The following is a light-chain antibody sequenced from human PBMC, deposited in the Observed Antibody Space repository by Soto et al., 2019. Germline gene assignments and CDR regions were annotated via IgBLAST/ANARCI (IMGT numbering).Light chain of an antibody. J-gene: IGKJ2*01. Sequence: DIQMTQSPSTLSASVGDRVTITCRASQSISSWLAWYQQKPGKAPKLLIYEAYSLESGVPSRFSGSGSETEFTLTITSLQPDDFATYYCQQYSSNPYTSGQGTKLEIK. CDR2: EAY. V-gene: IGKV1-5*03. CDR1: QSISSW. CDR3: QQYSSNPYT.